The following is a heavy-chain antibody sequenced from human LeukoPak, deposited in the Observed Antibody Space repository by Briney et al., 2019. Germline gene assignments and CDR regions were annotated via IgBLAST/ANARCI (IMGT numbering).Heavy chain of an antibody. D-gene: IGHD5-12*01. CDR1: GFTFSSYS. J-gene: IGHJ4*02. Sequence: GGSLRLSCAASGFTFSSYSMNWVRQAPGKGLEWVSSISSTSTYIYYADSVKGRFTISRDYAKNSLFLQMNSLRAEDTAVYYCAREIYGGYGVDCWGQGTLVTVSS. CDR3: AREIYGGYGVDC. CDR2: ISSTSTYI. V-gene: IGHV3-21*01.